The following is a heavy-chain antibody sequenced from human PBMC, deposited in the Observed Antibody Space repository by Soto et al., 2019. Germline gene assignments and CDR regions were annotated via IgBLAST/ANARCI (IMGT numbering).Heavy chain of an antibody. CDR2: ISSSSSTI. Sequence: GGSLRLSCEASGFTFTTYWMHWVRQVPGKGLVWVSRISSSSSTIDYADSVKGRFTISRDNAKNSLYLQMNGLRAEDTAVYYCATDGEGIVVLLAARASYYFDYWGQGTLVTVSS. D-gene: IGHD2-2*01. CDR3: ATDGEGIVVLLAARASYYFDY. CDR1: GFTFTTYW. V-gene: IGHV3-48*01. J-gene: IGHJ4*02.